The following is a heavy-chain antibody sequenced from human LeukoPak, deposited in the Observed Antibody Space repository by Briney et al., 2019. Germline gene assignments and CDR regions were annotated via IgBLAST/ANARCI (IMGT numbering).Heavy chain of an antibody. D-gene: IGHD5-12*01. CDR1: GFTFGSYG. V-gene: IGHV3-30*18. Sequence: GGSLRLSCAASGFTFGSYGMHWVRQAPGKGLEWVAVISYDGSNKYYADSVKGRFTISRDNSKNTLYVQMNSLRAEDTAVYYCAKDRDIVATMGLYYYYGMDVWGQGTTVTVSS. CDR3: AKDRDIVATMGLYYYYGMDV. J-gene: IGHJ6*02. CDR2: ISYDGSNK.